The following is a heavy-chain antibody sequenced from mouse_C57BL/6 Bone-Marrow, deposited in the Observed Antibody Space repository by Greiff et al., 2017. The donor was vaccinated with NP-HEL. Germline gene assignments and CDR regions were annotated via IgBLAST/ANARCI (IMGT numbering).Heavy chain of an antibody. CDR3: ARQHYSNGDAMDY. Sequence: VQLKESGGDLVKPGGSLKLSCAASGFTFSSYGMSWVRQTPDKRLEWVATISSGGSYTYYPDSVKGRFTISRDNAKNTLYLQMSSLKSEDTAMYYCARQHYSNGDAMDYWGQGTSVTVSS. CDR2: ISSGGSYT. J-gene: IGHJ4*01. CDR1: GFTFSSYG. D-gene: IGHD2-5*01. V-gene: IGHV5-6*01.